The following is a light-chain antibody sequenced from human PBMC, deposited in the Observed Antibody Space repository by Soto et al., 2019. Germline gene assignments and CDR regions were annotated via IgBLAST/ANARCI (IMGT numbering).Light chain of an antibody. CDR2: HAS. J-gene: IGKJ5*01. CDR3: QQRSNWPPIT. V-gene: IGKV3-11*01. CDR1: QSVSSN. Sequence: IVLPQYQATLSLSPGERAALSCRASQSVSSNLAWYQQKPGQAPRLLIYHASNRATGIPARFSGRGSGTDFTLTISSLEPEDFAIYYCQQRSNWPPITFGQGTRLEIK.